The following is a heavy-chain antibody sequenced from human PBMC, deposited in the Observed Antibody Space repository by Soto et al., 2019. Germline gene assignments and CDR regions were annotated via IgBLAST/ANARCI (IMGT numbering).Heavy chain of an antibody. CDR3: TKGVVVITSYFQH. J-gene: IGHJ1*01. CDR2: ISYDESNK. Sequence: QVQLVESGGGVVQPGRSLRLSCAASGFTFSSYGMHWVRQAPGKGLEWVAVISYDESNKYYADSVKGRFTISIDNSKTALYLQMNGMRAEDTAVYYCTKGVVVITSYFQHWGQGTLVTVSS. D-gene: IGHD3-22*01. V-gene: IGHV3-30*18. CDR1: GFTFSSYG.